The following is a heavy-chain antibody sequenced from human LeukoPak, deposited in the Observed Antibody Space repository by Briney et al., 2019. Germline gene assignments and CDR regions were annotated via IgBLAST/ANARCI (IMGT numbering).Heavy chain of an antibody. Sequence: PSETLSRTCTVSGASISSGDYLWRWIRQPPGMGLEWIGNIYYSGSTNYNASLKSRVTLSIDTSKNQFSLNLSTVTAADTAVYYCARDRPGLQGSDYMDVWGKGTTVTVSS. V-gene: IGHV4-30-4*01. CDR3: ARDRPGLQGSDYMDV. J-gene: IGHJ6*03. D-gene: IGHD5-24*01. CDR2: IYYSGST. CDR1: GASISSGDYL.